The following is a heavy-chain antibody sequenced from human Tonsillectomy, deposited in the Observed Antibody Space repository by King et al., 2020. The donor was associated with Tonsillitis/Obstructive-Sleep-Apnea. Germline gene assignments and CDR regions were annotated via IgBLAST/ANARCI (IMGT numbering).Heavy chain of an antibody. CDR1: GGSFSGYY. J-gene: IGHJ4*02. D-gene: IGHD3-10*01. Sequence: VQLQQWGAGLLKPSETLSLTCAVYGGSFSGYYWSWIRQPPGKGLEWIGEINHSGSTNYNPSLKSRVTISGDTSKNQFSLKPSSVTAADTAVYYCARLSSGPGEYYFDYWGQGTLVTVSS. CDR3: ARLSSGPGEYYFDY. V-gene: IGHV4-34*01. CDR2: INHSGST.